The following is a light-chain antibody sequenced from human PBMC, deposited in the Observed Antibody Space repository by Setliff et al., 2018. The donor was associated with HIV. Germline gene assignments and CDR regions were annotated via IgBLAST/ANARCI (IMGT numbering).Light chain of an antibody. V-gene: IGLV1-40*01. CDR2: DDN. J-gene: IGLJ1*01. CDR3: QSYDSSLTGYV. Sequence: QSALTQPPSVSGAPGQRLTISCTGSSSNIGARFSVHWYQHLPGAAPKLLIYDDNNRPSGVPDRFSGSKSGTSASLAITGLQAEDEADYYCQSYDSSLTGYVFGTGTKATVL. CDR1: SSNIGARFS.